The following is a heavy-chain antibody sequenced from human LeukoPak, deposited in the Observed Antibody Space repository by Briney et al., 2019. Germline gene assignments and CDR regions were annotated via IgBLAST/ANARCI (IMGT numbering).Heavy chain of an antibody. CDR3: ARGGYYYDSSGYEFDY. J-gene: IGHJ4*02. CDR2: IIPIFGTA. D-gene: IGHD3-22*01. CDR1: GGTFSSYA. Sequence: GASVKVSCKASGGTFSSYAISWVRQAPGQGLEWMGGIIPIFGTANYAQKFQGRVTITADESTSTAYMELSSLRSEDTAVYYCARGGYYYDSSGYEFDYWGQGTLVTVSS. V-gene: IGHV1-69*13.